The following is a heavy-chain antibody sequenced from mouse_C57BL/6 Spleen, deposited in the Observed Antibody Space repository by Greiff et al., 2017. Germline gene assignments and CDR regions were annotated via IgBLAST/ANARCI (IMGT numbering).Heavy chain of an antibody. CDR1: GFTFSDYG. J-gene: IGHJ2*01. V-gene: IGHV5-17*01. CDR2: ISSGSSTI. CDR3: ARYSNYFDY. Sequence: DVQLVEPGGGLVKPGGSLKLSCAASGFTFSDYGMHWVRQAPEKGLEWVAYISSGSSTIYYADTVKGRFTISGDKAKNTLFLQITSLSSEDTAMYYCARYSNYFDYWGQGTTLTVSS. D-gene: IGHD2-5*01.